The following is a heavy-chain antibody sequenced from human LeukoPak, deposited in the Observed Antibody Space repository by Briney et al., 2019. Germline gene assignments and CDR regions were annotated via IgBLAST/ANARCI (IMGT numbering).Heavy chain of an antibody. Sequence: GGSLRLSCAASGFTFSDYYMSWIRQAPGKGLEWVSYISSSGSTIYYADSVKGRFTISRDNAKNSLYLQMYSLRAEDTAVYYCARDTSYGSGSYFNWFDPWGQGTLVTVSS. CDR1: GFTFSDYY. J-gene: IGHJ5*02. CDR3: ARDTSYGSGSYFNWFDP. V-gene: IGHV3-11*01. D-gene: IGHD3-10*01. CDR2: ISSSGSTI.